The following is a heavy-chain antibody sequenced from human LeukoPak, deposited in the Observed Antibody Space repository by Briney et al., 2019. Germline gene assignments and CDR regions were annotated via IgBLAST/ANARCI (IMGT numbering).Heavy chain of an antibody. V-gene: IGHV1-69*06. Sequence: SVKVSCKASGGTFSSYAISWVRQAPGQGLEWMGGIIPMFDTPNYAQKFQGRVTITADKSTSTAYMELSSLRSEDTAVYYCARDHWAYCGGDCPSEVSFDYWGQGTLVTVSS. CDR1: GGTFSSYA. D-gene: IGHD2-21*02. CDR3: ARDHWAYCGGDCPSEVSFDY. J-gene: IGHJ4*02. CDR2: IIPMFDTP.